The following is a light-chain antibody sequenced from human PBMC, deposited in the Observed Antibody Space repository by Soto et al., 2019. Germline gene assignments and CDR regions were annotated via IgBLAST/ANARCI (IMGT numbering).Light chain of an antibody. V-gene: IGKV3-11*01. CDR1: QSVKKN. Sequence: EIVLTQSPASLSLSPGEKATLSCRASQSVKKNLAWYQHKPGQAPRLLIYDASNRATGIPSRFSGSGSGTDFTLTVSSLEPEDFAVYYCQHGSDWPPFTFGQGTRLEIK. CDR3: QHGSDWPPFT. J-gene: IGKJ5*01. CDR2: DAS.